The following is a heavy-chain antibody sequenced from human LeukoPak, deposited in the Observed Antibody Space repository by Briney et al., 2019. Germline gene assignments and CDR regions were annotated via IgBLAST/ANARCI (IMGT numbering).Heavy chain of an antibody. CDR3: ARGSVYYYGMDV. V-gene: IGHV4-61*02. CDR1: GGSISSGSYY. CDR2: IYTSGST. J-gene: IGHJ6*02. Sequence: PSQTLSLTCTVSGGSISSGSYYWSWIRQPAGKGLEWIGRIYTSGSTNYNPSLKSRVTISVDPSKNQFSLKLSSVTAADTAVYYCARGSVYYYGMDVWGQGTTVTVSS.